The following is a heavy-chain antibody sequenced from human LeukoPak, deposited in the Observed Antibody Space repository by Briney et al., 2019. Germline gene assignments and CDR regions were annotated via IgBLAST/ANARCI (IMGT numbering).Heavy chain of an antibody. CDR1: GFTFSSYG. CDR2: IRYDGSNK. Sequence: GGSLRLSCAASGFTFSSYGMHWVRQAPGKGLEGVAFIRYDGSNKYYADSVKGRFTISRDNSKNTLYLQMNSLRAEDTAVYYCAKFSDYSNPLDYWGQGTLVTVSS. J-gene: IGHJ4*02. CDR3: AKFSDYSNPLDY. V-gene: IGHV3-30*02. D-gene: IGHD4-11*01.